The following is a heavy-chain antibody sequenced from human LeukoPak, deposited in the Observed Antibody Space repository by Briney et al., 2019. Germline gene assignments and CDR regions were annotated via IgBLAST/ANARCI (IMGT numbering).Heavy chain of an antibody. D-gene: IGHD6-13*01. V-gene: IGHV3-74*03. CDR1: GVTFSSYW. CDR2: ITGDGSSA. J-gene: IGHJ4*02. CDR3: ARGMSGTLMDY. Sequence: GGSMRLSCAVSGVTFSSYWMHWVRQAPGKAPMWVARITGDGSSAEYAASVRERFLLPHDSTHNILYLQMTGLAADDTAMYYCARGMSGTLMDYWGQGTLVTVPA.